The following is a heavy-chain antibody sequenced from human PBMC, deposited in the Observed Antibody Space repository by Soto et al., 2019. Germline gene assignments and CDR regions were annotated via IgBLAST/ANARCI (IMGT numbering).Heavy chain of an antibody. CDR3: AKGPAIVLVPAAMIYYYGMDV. CDR1: GFTFSDHF. CDR2: ISSGGGTI. D-gene: IGHD2-2*01. V-gene: IGHV3-11*01. J-gene: IGHJ6*02. Sequence: PGGSLRLSCAASGFTFSDHFMSWIRQAPGKGLEWVSYISSGGGTIYYTDSVKGRFTISRDNAKNSVYLQMISLRAEDTAVYYCAKGPAIVLVPAAMIYYYGMDVWGQGTTVTVSS.